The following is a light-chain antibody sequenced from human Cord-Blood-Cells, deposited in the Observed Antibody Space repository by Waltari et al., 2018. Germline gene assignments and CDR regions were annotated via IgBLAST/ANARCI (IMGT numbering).Light chain of an antibody. CDR2: AAS. CDR3: QQSYSTPPGT. V-gene: IGKV1-39*01. CDR1: QSISSY. Sequence: DIQMTQSPSSLSASVGDRVTITCRASQSISSYLNLYQQKPGKAPKLLIYAASSYQSGVPSRFSGSESGTDFTVTISSLQPENFATYYGQQSYSTPPGTFGQGPKVEIK. J-gene: IGKJ1*01.